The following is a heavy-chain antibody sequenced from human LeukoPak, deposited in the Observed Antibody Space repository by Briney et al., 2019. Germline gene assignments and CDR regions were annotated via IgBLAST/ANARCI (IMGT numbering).Heavy chain of an antibody. CDR1: GFTLSSYE. D-gene: IGHD6-19*01. J-gene: IGHJ4*02. V-gene: IGHV3-23*01. Sequence: PGGSLRLSCIVSGFTLSSYEMSWIRQAPGKGLEWVSAISGSGGSTYYADSVKGRFTISRDNSKNTLYLQVNSLRAEDTAVYYCAKDRREYSSAWDLSYWGQGTLVTVSS. CDR3: AKDRREYSSAWDLSY. CDR2: ISGSGGST.